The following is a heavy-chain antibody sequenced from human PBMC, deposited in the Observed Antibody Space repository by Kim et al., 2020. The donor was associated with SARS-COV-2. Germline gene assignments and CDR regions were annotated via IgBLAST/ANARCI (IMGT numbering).Heavy chain of an antibody. V-gene: IGHV4-31*02. CDR3: ARDPGHL. J-gene: IGHJ3*01. Sequence: YGRSTSYTPSLKSRVTISVDTSKNQFSLKLSSVTAAATAVYYCARDPGHLWGQGTMVTVSS. D-gene: IGHD3-10*01. CDR2: YGRST.